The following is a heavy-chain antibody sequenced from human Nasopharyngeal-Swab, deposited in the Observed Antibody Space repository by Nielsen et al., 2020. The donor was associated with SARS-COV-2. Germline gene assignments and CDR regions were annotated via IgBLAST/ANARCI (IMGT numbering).Heavy chain of an antibody. J-gene: IGHJ3*02. CDR2: IYPGDSDT. V-gene: IGHV5-51*01. Sequence: GESLKISCKGSGYSFTSYWIGWVRQMPGKGLEWMGIIYPGDSDTRYRPSFQGQVTISADKSISTAYLQWSSLKASDTAMYYCARPTYYYDSSGYYSPGRPDAFDIWGQGTMVTVSS. CDR3: ARPTYYYDSSGYYSPGRPDAFDI. D-gene: IGHD3-22*01. CDR1: GYSFTSYW.